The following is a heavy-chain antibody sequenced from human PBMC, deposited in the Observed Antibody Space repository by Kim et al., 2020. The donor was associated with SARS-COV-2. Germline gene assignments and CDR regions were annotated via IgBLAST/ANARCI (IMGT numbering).Heavy chain of an antibody. V-gene: IGHV3-48*02. D-gene: IGHD3-3*01. Sequence: GGSLRLSCAASGFTFSGYSMNWVRQAPGKGLEWVSYISSSSSTIYYADSVKGRFTISRDNAKNSLYLQLNSLRDEDTAVYYCARSQRFLECFYYYYGMDVWGQGNTVTVSS. CDR2: ISSSSSTI. CDR1: GFTFSGYS. CDR3: ARSQRFLECFYYYYGMDV. J-gene: IGHJ6*02.